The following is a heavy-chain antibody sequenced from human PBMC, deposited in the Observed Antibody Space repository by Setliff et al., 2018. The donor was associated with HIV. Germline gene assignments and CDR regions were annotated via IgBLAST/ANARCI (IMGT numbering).Heavy chain of an antibody. CDR3: VRAPPSGWHPSFDS. D-gene: IGHD6-19*01. J-gene: IGHJ4*02. V-gene: IGHV3-13*03. CDR2: IGNVGDT. CDR1: GFIFSSYD. Sequence: GGSLRLSCTACGFIFSSYDIYWVRQATGKGLEWVSGIGNVGDTFYPGSVKGQFSISREDAKNSLCLQMNSLRVGDTAVYYCVRAPPSGWHPSFDSWGQGALVTVSS.